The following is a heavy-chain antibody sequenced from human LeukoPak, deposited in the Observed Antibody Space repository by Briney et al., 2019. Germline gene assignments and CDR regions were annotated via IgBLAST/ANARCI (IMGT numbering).Heavy chain of an antibody. Sequence: ASVKVSCKASGYTFTGYYMHWVRQAPGQGLEWMGRINPNSGGTNYAQKFQGRVTMARDTSISTAYMELSRLRSDDTAVYYCARGQLVQVPPNWFDPWGQGTLLTVSS. CDR3: ARGQLVQVPPNWFDP. J-gene: IGHJ5*02. CDR2: INPNSGGT. CDR1: GYTFTGYY. D-gene: IGHD6-13*01. V-gene: IGHV1-2*06.